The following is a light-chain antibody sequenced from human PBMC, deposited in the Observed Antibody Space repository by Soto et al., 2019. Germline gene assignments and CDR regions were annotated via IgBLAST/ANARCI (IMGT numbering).Light chain of an antibody. Sequence: QSVLTQPASVFGSPGQSITISCTGTSSDVGRYKFVSWYQQHPGKAPKVMIYEGSKRPSGVSNRFSGSKSGNTASLTISELHAEDEADYYCCSYTSSRTYVFGTGTKVPVL. CDR3: CSYTSSRTYV. CDR2: EGS. CDR1: SSDVGRYKF. J-gene: IGLJ1*01. V-gene: IGLV2-23*01.